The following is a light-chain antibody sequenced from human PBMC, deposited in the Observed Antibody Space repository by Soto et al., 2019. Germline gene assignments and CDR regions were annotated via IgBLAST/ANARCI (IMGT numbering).Light chain of an antibody. CDR1: QSVRSS. J-gene: IGKJ4*01. CDR3: QQYNNWPLLT. Sequence: EIVMTQSPATLSVSPGERVTLSCRASQSVRSSLAWYQQKPGQAPRLLIYGASTRATGIPARFSGSGSGTEFTLIISSLQSEDFAVYYCQQYNNWPLLTFGGGTKVEIK. CDR2: GAS. V-gene: IGKV3D-15*01.